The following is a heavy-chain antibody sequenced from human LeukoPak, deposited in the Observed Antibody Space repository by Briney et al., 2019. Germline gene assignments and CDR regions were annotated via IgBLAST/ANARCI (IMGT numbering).Heavy chain of an antibody. CDR3: ARPLHTVTWGCMDV. CDR2: ISYDGSNK. Sequence: GRSLRLSCAASGFTFSSYAMHWVRQAPGTGPEWVAVISYDGSNKYYSDSVKGRFTISRDNSKNTLYLQMNSLRAEDTAVYYCARPLHTVTWGCMDVWGQGTTVTVSS. CDR1: GFTFSSYA. J-gene: IGHJ6*02. D-gene: IGHD4-17*01. V-gene: IGHV3-30-3*01.